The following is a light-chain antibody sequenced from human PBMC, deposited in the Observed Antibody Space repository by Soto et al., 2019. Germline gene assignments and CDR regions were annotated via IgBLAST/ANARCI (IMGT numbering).Light chain of an antibody. CDR2: EVN. Sequence: QSVLTQPPSAAGSTGQSVAISCTGTSSDVGGYNYVSWYQQHPGKAPKLMIYEVNKRPSGVPDRFSGSKSVNTASLPVSGLQADDEADYYCSSYAGSSNVFGTGTQLTVL. V-gene: IGLV2-8*01. J-gene: IGLJ1*01. CDR1: SSDVGGYNY. CDR3: SSYAGSSNV.